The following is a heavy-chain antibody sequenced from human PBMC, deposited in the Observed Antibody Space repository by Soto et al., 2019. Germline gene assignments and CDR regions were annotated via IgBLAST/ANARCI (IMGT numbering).Heavy chain of an antibody. D-gene: IGHD6-6*01. Sequence: GASLRLSCAASGFTFSSYAMHWVRQAPGKGLEWVAVISYDGSNKYYADSVKGRFTISRDNSKNTLYLQMNSLRAEDTAVYYCARVDSSSYYYYYGMDVWGQGTTVTVS. J-gene: IGHJ6*02. CDR3: ARVDSSSYYYYYGMDV. CDR2: ISYDGSNK. CDR1: GFTFSSYA. V-gene: IGHV3-30-3*01.